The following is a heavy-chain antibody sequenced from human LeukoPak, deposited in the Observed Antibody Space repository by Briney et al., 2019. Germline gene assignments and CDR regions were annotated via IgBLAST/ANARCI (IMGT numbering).Heavy chain of an antibody. CDR3: ARDQGQQLVRVGYYFDY. J-gene: IGHJ4*02. CDR2: IYYSGST. CDR1: GGSISSYY. Sequence: KPSETLSLTCTVSGGSISSYYWSWIRQPPGKGLEWIGYIYYSGSTNYNPSLKSRVTISVDTSKNQFSLKLSSVTAADTAVYYCARDQGQQLVRVGYYFDYWGQGTLVTVSS. D-gene: IGHD6-13*01. V-gene: IGHV4-59*12.